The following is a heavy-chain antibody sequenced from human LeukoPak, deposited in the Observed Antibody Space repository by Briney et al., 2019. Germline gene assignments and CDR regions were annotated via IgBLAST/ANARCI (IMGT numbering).Heavy chain of an antibody. CDR3: ARPRVGATGWFDP. Sequence: QTGGSLRLSCAASGFIFSSYGMNWVRQAPGKGLEWVSYISSSSSTIYYADSVKGRFTISRDNAKNSLYLQMNSLRAEDTAVYYCARPRVGATGWFDPWGQGTLVTVSS. J-gene: IGHJ5*02. CDR1: GFIFSSYG. V-gene: IGHV3-48*01. CDR2: ISSSSSTI. D-gene: IGHD1-26*01.